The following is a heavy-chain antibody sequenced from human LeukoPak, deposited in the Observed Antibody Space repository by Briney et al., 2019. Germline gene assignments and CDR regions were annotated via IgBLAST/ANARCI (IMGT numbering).Heavy chain of an antibody. Sequence: GGSPRLSCAASGFTFSSYDMHWVRQATGKGLEWVSAIGTAGDTYYPGSVKGRFTISRENAKNSLYLQMTSLRAGDTAVYYCARGYRGYMDVWGKGTTVTISS. CDR2: IGTAGDT. V-gene: IGHV3-13*01. J-gene: IGHJ6*03. CDR3: ARGYRGYMDV. D-gene: IGHD3-16*02. CDR1: GFTFSSYD.